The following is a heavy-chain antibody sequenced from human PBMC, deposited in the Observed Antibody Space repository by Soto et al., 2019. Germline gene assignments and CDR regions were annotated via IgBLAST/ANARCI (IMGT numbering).Heavy chain of an antibody. V-gene: IGHV3-23*01. CDR1: GFTFSSFG. Sequence: EVQLLESGGGLVQPGGSLRLSCAASGFTFSSFGMTWVRQGPGKGLEWVSTISDSGDGPHYADSVRGRFTISRDNSKNTLYLQLNSLRVEDTAVYYCARDKGPYYYDSSGYGFDPWGQGTLVTVSS. D-gene: IGHD3-22*01. J-gene: IGHJ5*02. CDR3: ARDKGPYYYDSSGYGFDP. CDR2: ISDSGDGP.